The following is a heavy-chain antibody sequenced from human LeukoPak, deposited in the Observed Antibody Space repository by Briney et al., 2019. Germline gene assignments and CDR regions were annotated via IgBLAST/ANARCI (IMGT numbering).Heavy chain of an antibody. D-gene: IGHD5-18*01. Sequence: PSGTLSLTCAVSGGSISSSNWWRWVRQPPGKGLECIGEIYHSGSTNYNPSLKSRVTISVDKSKNQFSLKLSSVTAADTAVYYCARRPDTDMVGWFDPWGQGTLVTVSS. CDR2: IYHSGST. CDR1: GGSISSSNW. V-gene: IGHV4-4*02. CDR3: ARRPDTDMVGWFDP. J-gene: IGHJ5*02.